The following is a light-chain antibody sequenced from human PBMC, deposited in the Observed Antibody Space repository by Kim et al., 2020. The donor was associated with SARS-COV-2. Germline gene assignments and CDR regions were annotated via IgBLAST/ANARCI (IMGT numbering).Light chain of an antibody. Sequence: SAALGYRVTITCRARLSVGRSLIWYQQKPGKALILLIYKASNLEGGVPSRFRGSGYGTEFTLTSASLQPDDFATYYCQQYNSYSYTFGQGTRLEI. V-gene: IGKV1-5*03. J-gene: IGKJ2*01. CDR3: QQYNSYSYT. CDR2: KAS. CDR1: LSVGRS.